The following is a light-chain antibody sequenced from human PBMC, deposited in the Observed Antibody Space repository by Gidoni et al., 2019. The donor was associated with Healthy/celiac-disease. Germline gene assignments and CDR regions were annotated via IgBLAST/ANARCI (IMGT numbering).Light chain of an antibody. CDR3: SSYTSSSTWV. Sequence: QSALTQPASVSGSPGQSITISCTGTSSDVGGYNYVSWYQQDPGKAPKLMSYEFSKRPSGVSTGFSGSKSGNTASLTISGLQAEDEADYYGSSYTSSSTWVFGGGTKVTVL. CDR2: EFS. J-gene: IGLJ3*02. CDR1: SSDVGGYNY. V-gene: IGLV2-14*01.